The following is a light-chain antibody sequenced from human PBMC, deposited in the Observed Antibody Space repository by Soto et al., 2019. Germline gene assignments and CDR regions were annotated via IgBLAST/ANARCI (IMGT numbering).Light chain of an antibody. CDR2: GAS. CDR3: QQYNNWPPGT. CDR1: QSVSSS. J-gene: IGKJ2*02. V-gene: IGKV3-15*01. Sequence: EIVMTQSPATPSVSPGERATLSCRASQSVSSSLAWYQQKPGQAPKLLFFGASTRATGIPARFSGSGSGTEFSLTISRLQSEDFAFYYCQQYNNWPPGTFGQGTKVEIK.